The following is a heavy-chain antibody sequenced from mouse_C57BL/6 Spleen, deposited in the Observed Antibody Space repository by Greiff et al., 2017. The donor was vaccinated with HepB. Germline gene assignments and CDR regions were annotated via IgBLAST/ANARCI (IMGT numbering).Heavy chain of an antibody. CDR1: GFTFSDYY. CDR2: INYDGSST. J-gene: IGHJ2*01. V-gene: IGHV5-16*01. D-gene: IGHD3-2*01. Sequence: EVKLVESEGGLVQPGSSMKLSCTASGFTFSDYYMAWVRQVPEKGLEWVANINYDGSSTYYLDSLKSRFIISRDNAKNILYLQMSSLKSEDTATYDCAREETQDYFDYWGQGTTLTVSS. CDR3: AREETQDYFDY.